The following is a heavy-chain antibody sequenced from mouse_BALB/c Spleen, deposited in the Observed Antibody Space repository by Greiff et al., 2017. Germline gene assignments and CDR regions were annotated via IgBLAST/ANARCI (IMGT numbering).Heavy chain of an antibody. Sequence: VQLQQSGAELVKPGASVKLSCTASGFNIQDTYMHWVKQRPEQGLEWIGRIDPANGNTKYDPKFQGKATITADTSSNTAYLQLSSLTSEDTAVYYGSYYDYSGWFADWGQGTLGTVSA. CDR3: SYYDYSGWFAD. V-gene: IGHV14-3*02. J-gene: IGHJ3*01. CDR1: GFNIQDTY. D-gene: IGHD2-4*01. CDR2: IDPANGNT.